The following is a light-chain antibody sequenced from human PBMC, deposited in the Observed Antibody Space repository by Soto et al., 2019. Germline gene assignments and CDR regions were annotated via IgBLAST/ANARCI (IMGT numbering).Light chain of an antibody. CDR3: QQYGSPR. J-gene: IGKJ4*01. CDR2: ATS. V-gene: IGKV3-20*01. Sequence: EIVLTQSPGTLSLSPGERATLSCRASQSVSSIYLAWYQQKPGQAPSLLIYATSSRATGIPDRFSGSGSGTDFTLTISRLEPEDFAVYYCQQYGSPRFGGGTKV. CDR1: QSVSSIY.